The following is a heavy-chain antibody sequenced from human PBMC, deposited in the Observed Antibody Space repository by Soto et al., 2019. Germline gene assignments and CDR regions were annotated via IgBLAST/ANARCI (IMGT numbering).Heavy chain of an antibody. Sequence: GGSLRLSCEASGFTFSSYWMHWVRQAPGKGLVWVSRINSDGSSTTYADSVKGRFTISRDNAKNTLYLQMNSLRAEDTAVYYCARRGYSGYDYGYWGQGTLVTVSS. CDR2: INSDGSST. D-gene: IGHD5-12*01. CDR1: GFTFSSYW. J-gene: IGHJ4*02. CDR3: ARRGYSGYDYGY. V-gene: IGHV3-74*01.